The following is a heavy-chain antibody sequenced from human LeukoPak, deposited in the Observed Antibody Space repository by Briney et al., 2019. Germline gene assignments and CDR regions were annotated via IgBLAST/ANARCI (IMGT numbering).Heavy chain of an antibody. D-gene: IGHD1-26*01. Sequence: GASVKVSCKASKDTFTIYDVNWVRQAIGLGLEWMGWMNPNSGNTGYAQKFQGRVTMTMNSSISTAYMELTSLTSEDTAVYYCARSTMGARRTYDYWGQGTLVTVSS. CDR3: ARSTMGARRTYDY. CDR1: KDTFTIYD. V-gene: IGHV1-8*01. CDR2: MNPNSGNT. J-gene: IGHJ4*02.